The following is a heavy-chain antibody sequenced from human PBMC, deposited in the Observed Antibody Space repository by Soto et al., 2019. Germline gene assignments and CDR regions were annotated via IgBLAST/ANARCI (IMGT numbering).Heavy chain of an antibody. D-gene: IGHD3-22*01. CDR1: GFTFSSYA. Sequence: EVQLLESGGGLVQPGGSLRLSCAASGFTFSSYAMSWVRQAPGKGLEWVSAISGSGGSTYYADSVKGRFTISRDNSKNTLYLQMNSLRGEDTAVYYCAKVHYYDSSGHTPGGVRWDYWGQGTLVTVAS. V-gene: IGHV3-23*01. J-gene: IGHJ4*02. CDR2: ISGSGGST. CDR3: AKVHYYDSSGHTPGGVRWDY.